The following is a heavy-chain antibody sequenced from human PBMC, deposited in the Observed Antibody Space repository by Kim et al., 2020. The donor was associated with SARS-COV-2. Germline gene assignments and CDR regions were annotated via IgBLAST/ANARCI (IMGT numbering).Heavy chain of an antibody. Sequence: KYYADSVKGRFTISRDNSKNTLYLQMNSLSAEDTAVYYCARANRDYGMDVWGQGTTVTVSS. V-gene: IGHV3-33*01. CDR3: ARANRDYGMDV. D-gene: IGHD7-27*01. J-gene: IGHJ6*02. CDR2: K.